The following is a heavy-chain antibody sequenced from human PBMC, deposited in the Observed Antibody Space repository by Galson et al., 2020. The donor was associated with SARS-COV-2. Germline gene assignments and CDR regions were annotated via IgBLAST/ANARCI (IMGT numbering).Heavy chain of an antibody. J-gene: IGHJ4*02. CDR2: IDWDGDK. Sequence: ESGPTLVEPTQTLTLTCTFSGFSLTTSGMCVNWIRQPPGKALEWLARIDWDGDKYYSTSLKTRLTISKDTSKNQVVLTMTDMDPVDTATYYCARIDSSGCRGNYWGQGTPVTVSS. V-gene: IGHV2-70*11. CDR1: GFSLTTSGMC. D-gene: IGHD6-19*01. CDR3: ARIDSSGCRGNY.